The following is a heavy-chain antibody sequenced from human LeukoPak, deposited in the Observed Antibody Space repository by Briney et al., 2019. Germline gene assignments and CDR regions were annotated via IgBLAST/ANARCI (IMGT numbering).Heavy chain of an antibody. CDR1: GFTFDDYA. CDR2: ISWNSGSI. Sequence: GRSLRLSCAASGFTFDDYAVHWVRQAPGKGLEWVSGISWNSGSIGYADSVKGRFTISRDNAKNSLYLQMNSLRAEDTALYYCAKDSSSWYYFDYWGQGTLVTVSS. D-gene: IGHD6-13*01. J-gene: IGHJ4*02. CDR3: AKDSSSWYYFDY. V-gene: IGHV3-9*01.